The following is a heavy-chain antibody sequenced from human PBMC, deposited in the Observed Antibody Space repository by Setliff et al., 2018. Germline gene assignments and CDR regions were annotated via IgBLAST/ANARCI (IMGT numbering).Heavy chain of an antibody. V-gene: IGHV4-34*12. CDR1: GGSFSGYF. CDR2: IIHSGST. Sequence: SETLSLTCAVYGGSFSGYFWSWIRQPPGKRLEWIGEIIHSGSTNYNPSLKSRVTMSIDTSKNQFSLKLNSVTAADMAVYYCAREQWLDPPGYYYMDVWAKGTTVTVSS. D-gene: IGHD6-19*01. CDR3: AREQWLDPPGYYYMDV. J-gene: IGHJ6*03.